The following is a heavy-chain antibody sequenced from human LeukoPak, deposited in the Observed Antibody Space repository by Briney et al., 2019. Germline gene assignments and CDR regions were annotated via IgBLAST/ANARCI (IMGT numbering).Heavy chain of an antibody. Sequence: SETLSLTCTVSGGSINSNYWSWIRQPPGEGLEWIAYIDHSGNTNYNPSLKSRVTISRDMSKNQFSLKLTSVTAADTAMYYCARVGSWYYFDYWGQGNLVTVSS. D-gene: IGHD6-19*01. V-gene: IGHV4-59*01. J-gene: IGHJ4*02. CDR3: ARVGSWYYFDY. CDR2: IDHSGNT. CDR1: GGSINSNY.